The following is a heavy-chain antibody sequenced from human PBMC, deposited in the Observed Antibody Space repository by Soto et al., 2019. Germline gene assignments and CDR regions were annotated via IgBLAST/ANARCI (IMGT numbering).Heavy chain of an antibody. D-gene: IGHD3-22*01. J-gene: IGHJ6*02. CDR2: IISILSIA. Sequence: QVQLVQSGAEVKKPGSSVKVSCKASGGTFSSYTISWVRQAPGQGLEWIGRIISILSIANYAQKFQGRVTITADKSTSTAYMELSSLRSEDTAVYYCAREEASWYDSSGYTEAGYYGIDVWGQGTTVTVS. CDR1: GGTFSSYT. V-gene: IGHV1-69*08. CDR3: AREEASWYDSSGYTEAGYYGIDV.